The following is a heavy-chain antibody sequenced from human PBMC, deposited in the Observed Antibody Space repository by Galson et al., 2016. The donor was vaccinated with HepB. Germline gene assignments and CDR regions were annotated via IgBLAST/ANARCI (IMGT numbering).Heavy chain of an antibody. CDR3: AIVYFDSGSFSSPDY. Sequence: QSGAEVKKPGESLRISCQGSTVNFIRYWISWVRQMPGKGLEWMGRIDPSDSYTKYSPSFQGHVTIPLDKSISTAYLQWSSLKASDTAMYYCAIVYFDSGSFSSPDYGGQDTLVTVSS. CDR2: IDPSDSYT. V-gene: IGHV5-10-1*01. CDR1: TVNFIRYW. D-gene: IGHD3-10*01. J-gene: IGHJ4*02.